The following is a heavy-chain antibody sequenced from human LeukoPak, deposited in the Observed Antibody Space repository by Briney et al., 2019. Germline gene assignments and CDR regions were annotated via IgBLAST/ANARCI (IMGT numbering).Heavy chain of an antibody. CDR2: IYYSGST. V-gene: IGHV4-31*03. Sequence: PSETLSLTCTVSGGSISSGDYYWSWIRQHPGKGLEWIGYIYYSGSTYYNPSLKSRVTISVDTSKNQFSLKLSSVTAADTAVYYCARGAGGKWFFQYYFDYWGQGTLVTVSS. CDR3: ARGAGGKWFFQYYFDY. D-gene: IGHD3-22*01. J-gene: IGHJ4*02. CDR1: GGSISSGDYY.